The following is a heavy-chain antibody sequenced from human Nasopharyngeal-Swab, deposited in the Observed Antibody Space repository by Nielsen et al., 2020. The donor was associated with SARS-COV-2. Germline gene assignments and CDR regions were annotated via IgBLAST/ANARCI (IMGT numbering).Heavy chain of an antibody. V-gene: IGHV1-2*06. D-gene: IGHD5-18*01. CDR2: INPNSGGT. J-gene: IGHJ4*02. CDR3: SRTPRVGGYSYGYDY. Sequence: WVRQAPGQGLEWMGRINPNSGGTNYAQKFLGRVTLTRDTSRSTGIMELSGLQSDDTAVYFCSRTPRVGGYSYGYDYWGQGTLVTVSS.